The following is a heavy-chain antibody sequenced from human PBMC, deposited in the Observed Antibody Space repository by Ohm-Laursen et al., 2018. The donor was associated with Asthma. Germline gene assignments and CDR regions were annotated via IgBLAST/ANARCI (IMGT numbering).Heavy chain of an antibody. J-gene: IGHJ4*02. CDR1: GFTFSSYG. Sequence: SLRLSCSASGFTFSSYGMHWVRRAPGKGLEWVAVIWYDGSNKYYADSVKGRFTISRDNSKNTLYLQMNSLRAEDTAVYYCARDGTYGDYGPYYFDYWGQGTLVTVSS. D-gene: IGHD4-17*01. CDR2: IWYDGSNK. V-gene: IGHV3-33*01. CDR3: ARDGTYGDYGPYYFDY.